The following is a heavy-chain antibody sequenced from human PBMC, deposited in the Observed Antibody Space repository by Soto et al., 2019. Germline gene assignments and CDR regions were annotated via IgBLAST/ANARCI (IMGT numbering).Heavy chain of an antibody. V-gene: IGHV3-23*01. Sequence: GGSLRLSCAASGFTFSSYAMSWVRQAPGKGLEWVSAISGSGGSTYYADSVKGRFTISRDNSKNTLYLQMNSLRAEDTAVYYCAKERVNTDYGDYVRWFDPWGQGTLVTVSS. CDR2: ISGSGGST. CDR1: GFTFSSYA. J-gene: IGHJ5*02. CDR3: AKERVNTDYGDYVRWFDP. D-gene: IGHD4-17*01.